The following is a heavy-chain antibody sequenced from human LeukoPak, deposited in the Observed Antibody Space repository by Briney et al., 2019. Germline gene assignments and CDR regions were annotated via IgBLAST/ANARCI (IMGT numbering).Heavy chain of an antibody. J-gene: IGHJ4*02. D-gene: IGHD3-10*01. CDR1: GASISSYY. CDR3: ARSYGSGNYFDY. CDR2: IYYSGST. V-gene: IGHV4-59*01. Sequence: SETLSLTCTVSGASISSYYWSWIRQPPGKGLEGIGYIYYSGSTNYNPSLKSRVTISVDTSKNQFSLKLSSVTAAHTAVYYCARSYGSGNYFDYWGQGTLVTVSS.